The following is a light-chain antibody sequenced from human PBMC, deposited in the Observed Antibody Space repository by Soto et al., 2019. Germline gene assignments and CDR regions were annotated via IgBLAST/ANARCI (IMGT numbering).Light chain of an antibody. Sequence: QSVLTQPASVSGSPGQSITFSCTGSSDDIGSFNLVSWYQQYPGKAPKLILYEVNKRPLGVSDRFSGSKSGNTASLTISGLQAEDEADYHCCSYAGSRWMFGGGTQLTVL. CDR1: SDDIGSFNL. J-gene: IGLJ3*02. V-gene: IGLV2-23*02. CDR3: CSYAGSRWM. CDR2: EVN.